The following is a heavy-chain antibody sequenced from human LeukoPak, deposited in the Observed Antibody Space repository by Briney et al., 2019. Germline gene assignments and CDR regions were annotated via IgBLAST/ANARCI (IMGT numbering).Heavy chain of an antibody. CDR3: ARANSKIQLWFSSVSQSFDY. V-gene: IGHV1-46*01. J-gene: IGHJ4*02. CDR1: GYTFTSYY. Sequence: GASVKVSCKASGYTFTSYYMHWVRQAPGQGLEWMGIINPSGGSTSYAQKFQGRVTMTRDTSTSTVYMELRSLRSEDTAVYYCARANSKIQLWFSSVSQSFDYWGQGTLVTVSS. CDR2: INPSGGST. D-gene: IGHD5-18*01.